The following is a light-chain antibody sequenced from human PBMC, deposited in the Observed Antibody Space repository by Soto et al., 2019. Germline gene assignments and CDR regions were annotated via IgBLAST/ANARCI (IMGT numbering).Light chain of an antibody. CDR1: SSNIGGNS. CDR2: DDD. V-gene: IGLV1-51*01. Sequence: QSVLTQPPSVSAAPGQKVTISCSGGSSNIGGNSVSWYQQLPGTAPKLLIYDDDKRPSGIPDRFSGSKSGTSATLGITGFQTGDEADYYCGSWDSSLSAYVFATGTKVTV. J-gene: IGLJ1*01. CDR3: GSWDSSLSAYV.